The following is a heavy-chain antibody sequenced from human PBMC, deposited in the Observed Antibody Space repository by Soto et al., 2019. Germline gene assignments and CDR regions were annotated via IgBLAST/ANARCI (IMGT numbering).Heavy chain of an antibody. V-gene: IGHV1-69*01. Sequence: QVQLVQSGAEVKKPGSSVKVSCKASGGTFSSYAISWVRQAPGQGLEWMGGIIPIFGTANYAQKFQGRVTITADESKSTAYMELSSLRSEDTAVYYCARGQDTAMVTPYYYYYGMDVWGQGTTVTVSS. CDR2: IIPIFGTA. CDR3: ARGQDTAMVTPYYYYYGMDV. CDR1: GGTFSSYA. D-gene: IGHD5-18*01. J-gene: IGHJ6*02.